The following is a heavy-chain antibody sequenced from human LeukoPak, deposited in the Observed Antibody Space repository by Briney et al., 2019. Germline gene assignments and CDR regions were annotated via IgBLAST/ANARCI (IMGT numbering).Heavy chain of an antibody. D-gene: IGHD1-14*01. V-gene: IGHV3-30*02. CDR1: GFTFSRSG. CDR2: IGYDGSKI. CDR3: AKDHRPPDRYFDL. Sequence: GGSLRLSCAASGFTFSRSGMHWVRQAPGKGLEWVTFIGYDGSKIYYPDSVKGRFTISRDNSKNTLYLQMNSLRAEDTAVYYCAKDHRPPDRYFDLWGRGTLVTVSS. J-gene: IGHJ2*01.